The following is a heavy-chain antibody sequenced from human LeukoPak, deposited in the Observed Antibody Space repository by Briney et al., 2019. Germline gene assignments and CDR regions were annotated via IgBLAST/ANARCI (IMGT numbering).Heavy chain of an antibody. D-gene: IGHD6-13*01. Sequence: ASVKVSCKASGYTFTGYYMLWVRQAPGQGLEWMGWINPNSGGTNYAQKFQGRVTMTRDTSISTAYMELSRLRSDDTAVYYCARRIAAAGPFDYWGQGTLVTVSS. J-gene: IGHJ4*02. CDR2: INPNSGGT. CDR1: GYTFTGYY. CDR3: ARRIAAAGPFDY. V-gene: IGHV1-2*02.